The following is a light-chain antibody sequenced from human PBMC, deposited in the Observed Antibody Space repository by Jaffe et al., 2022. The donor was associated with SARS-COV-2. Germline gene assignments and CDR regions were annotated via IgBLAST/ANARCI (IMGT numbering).Light chain of an antibody. Sequence: EIVMTQSPATLSLSPGERATLSCRASQSISNTLAWYQQKPGQAPRLLIYGASTRATGIPARFSGSGSGTEFTLTISSLQSEDFAVYYCQQYKSRPLTFGGGSKVEIK. CDR3: QQYKSRPLT. CDR2: GAS. J-gene: IGKJ4*01. V-gene: IGKV3-15*01. CDR1: QSISNT.